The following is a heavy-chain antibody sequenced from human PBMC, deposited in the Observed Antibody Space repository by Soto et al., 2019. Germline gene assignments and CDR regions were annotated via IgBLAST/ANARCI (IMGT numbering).Heavy chain of an antibody. CDR3: ARQQQPERYYYYAMDV. V-gene: IGHV5-51*01. J-gene: IGHJ6*02. CDR2: IYPDDSDI. Sequence: PGEFLKISCKGSRYSFTNYWIAWVRQMPGKGLEWMGIIYPDDSDIRYSPSFQGQVTISADKSISTAYLQWSSLKASDTAMYYCARQQQPERYYYYAMDVWGQGTTVTVSS. CDR1: RYSFTNYW. D-gene: IGHD1-1*01.